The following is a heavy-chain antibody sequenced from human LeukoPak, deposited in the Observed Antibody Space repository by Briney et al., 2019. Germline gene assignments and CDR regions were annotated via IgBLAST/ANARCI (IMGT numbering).Heavy chain of an antibody. CDR3: ARDGPLRMLDP. D-gene: IGHD2/OR15-2a*01. Sequence: SETLSLTCAVYGGSFSGYYWSWIRQPPGKGLEWIGEINHSGSTNYNPSLKSRVTISVDTSKNQFSLKLSSVTAADTAVYYCARDGPLRMLDPWGQGTLVTVSS. CDR1: GGSFSGYY. J-gene: IGHJ5*02. CDR2: INHSGST. V-gene: IGHV4-34*01.